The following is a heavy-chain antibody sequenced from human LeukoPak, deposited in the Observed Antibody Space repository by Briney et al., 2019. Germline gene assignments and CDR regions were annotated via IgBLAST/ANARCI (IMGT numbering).Heavy chain of an antibody. J-gene: IGHJ3*02. V-gene: IGHV4-61*02. Sequence: SQTLSLTCRVSDDAIDSVSYDGHWIRQAAGKGLEGIWRIHSSGTATSRPSLKTRVTMSVDTPKTEFSLKVDSVTPADTATYSCARDGGLAIAGHAALHICGPGTTVIVSS. CDR1: DDAIDSVSYD. D-gene: IGHD3-16*01. CDR2: IHSSGTA. CDR3: ARDGGLAIAGHAALHI.